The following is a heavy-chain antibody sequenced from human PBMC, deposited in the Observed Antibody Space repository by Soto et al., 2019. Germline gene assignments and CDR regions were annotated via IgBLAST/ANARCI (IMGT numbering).Heavy chain of an antibody. J-gene: IGHJ4*02. V-gene: IGHV4-39*01. CDR3: AIHRKRFLGLQGYFDY. D-gene: IGHD3-3*01. Sequence: SETLSLTCTVSGGSISSASYYWGWIRQPPGKRLEWIASIFYDGRTYYTPSLTSRATLSLDTPKNQFSPKLISVTAAATAIYYCAIHRKRFLGLQGYFDYRGQRSPVTVSS. CDR1: GGSISSASYY. CDR2: IFYDGRT.